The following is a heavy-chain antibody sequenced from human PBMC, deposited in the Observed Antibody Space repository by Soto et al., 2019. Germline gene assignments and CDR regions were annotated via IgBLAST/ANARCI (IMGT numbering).Heavy chain of an antibody. Sequence: EVQLVESGGGLVKPGGSLRLSCAASGFTFSSYSMNWVRQAPGKGLEWVSSISSSSSYIYYADSVKGRFTIPRDNAKNSLYLLMNSLSDEATAVYYCARDSPQYFSSTSCPYCYYYYGMDVWGRGTTVTVTS. J-gene: IGHJ6*02. CDR3: ARDSPQYFSSTSCPYCYYYYGMDV. CDR2: ISSSSSYI. D-gene: IGHD2-2*01. CDR1: GFTFSSYS. V-gene: IGHV3-21*03.